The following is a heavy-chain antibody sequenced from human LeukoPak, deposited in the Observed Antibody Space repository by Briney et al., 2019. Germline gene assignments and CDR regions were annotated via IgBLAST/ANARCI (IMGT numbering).Heavy chain of an antibody. CDR3: VREDTRYSGSPDY. CDR2: IKQDGSEK. D-gene: IGHD1-26*01. CDR1: GLSFSNSW. V-gene: IGHV3-7*03. Sequence: GGSLRLSCAASGLSFSNSWMTWVRQAPGKALEWVAIIKQDGSEKYHVDSVKGRFTISRDNAKNSLYLQMNSLRVEDKAVYYCVREDTRYSGSPDYWGQGTQVSVSS. J-gene: IGHJ4*02.